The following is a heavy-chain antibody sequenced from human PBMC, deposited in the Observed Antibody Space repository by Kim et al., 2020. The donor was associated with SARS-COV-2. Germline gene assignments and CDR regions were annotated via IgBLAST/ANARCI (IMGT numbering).Heavy chain of an antibody. Sequence: YADSVKGRFTISRDNSKNTLYLQMNSRRAEDTAVYYCAKGYSYGYYYFDYWGQGTLVTVSS. J-gene: IGHJ4*02. CDR3: AKGYSYGYYYFDY. D-gene: IGHD5-18*01. V-gene: IGHV3-23*01.